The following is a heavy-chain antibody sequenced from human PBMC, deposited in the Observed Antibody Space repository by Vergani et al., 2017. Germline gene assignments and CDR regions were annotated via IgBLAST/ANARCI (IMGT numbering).Heavy chain of an antibody. D-gene: IGHD2-15*01. Sequence: EVHLVQSGAEVKKPGESLKISCGGSGYIFSNYWIAWVRQMPGKGLEWMGIIYPGDSKTKYNPSFQGQVTVSADKSISTAYLQWNTLQAPDTAIYYCARHRGWGLVVVAATPWYYYYGMDVWGQGTTVTVSS. CDR2: IYPGDSKT. V-gene: IGHV5-51*01. CDR3: ARHRGWGLVVVAATPWYYYYGMDV. J-gene: IGHJ6*02. CDR1: GYIFSNYW.